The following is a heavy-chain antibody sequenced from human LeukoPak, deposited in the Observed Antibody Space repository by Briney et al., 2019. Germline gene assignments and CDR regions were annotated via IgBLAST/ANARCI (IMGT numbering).Heavy chain of an antibody. V-gene: IGHV1-8*01. D-gene: IGHD2-2*01. CDR3: ARGDLAFVPAADRYGYYL. CDR1: GYTFTSYD. Sequence: ASVKVSCKASGYTFTSYDINWVRQATGQGLEWMGWMNPNSGNTGYAQKFQGRVTMTRNTSISTAYMELTNLKSDDTAVYYCARGDLAFVPAADRYGYYLWGQGTLVTVSS. CDR2: MNPNSGNT. J-gene: IGHJ4*02.